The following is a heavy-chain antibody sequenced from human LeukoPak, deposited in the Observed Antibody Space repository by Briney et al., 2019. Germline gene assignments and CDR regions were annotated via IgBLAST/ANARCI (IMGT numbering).Heavy chain of an antibody. J-gene: IGHJ6*02. CDR3: TTVGYSSGWYGPNYGMDV. CDR2: IKSKTDGGTT. CDR1: GFTFSNAR. D-gene: IGHD6-19*01. V-gene: IGHV3-15*01. Sequence: GGSLRLSCAASGFTFSNARMSWVRQAPGKGLEWVGRIKSKTDGGTTDYAAPVKGRFTISRDDSKNTLYLQMNSLKTEDTAVYYCTTVGYSSGWYGPNYGMDVWGQGTTVTVSS.